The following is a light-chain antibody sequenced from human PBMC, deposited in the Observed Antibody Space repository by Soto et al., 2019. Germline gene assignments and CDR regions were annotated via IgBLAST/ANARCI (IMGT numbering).Light chain of an antibody. CDR3: QQSYRSPPT. CDR2: SAS. Sequence: DIQMTQSPSSLSASIGDRVTITFRSSQTITTYLNWYQQIPGKAPKLLIYSASTLQTGVPSRYSGSGSGTDFTLTINSLQPEDFATYYCQQSYRSPPTFGQGTKVDIK. V-gene: IGKV1-39*01. CDR1: QTITTY. J-gene: IGKJ1*01.